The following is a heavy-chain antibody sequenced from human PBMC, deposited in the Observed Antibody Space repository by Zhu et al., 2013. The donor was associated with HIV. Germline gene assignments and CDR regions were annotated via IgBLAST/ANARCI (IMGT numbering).Heavy chain of an antibody. J-gene: IGHJ6*02. CDR2: IIPIFGTA. V-gene: IGHV1-69*01. Sequence: QVQLVQSGAEVKKPGSSVKVSCKASGGTFSSYAISWVRQAPGQGLEWMGGIIPIFGTANYAQKFQGRVTITADESTSTAYMELSSLRSEDTAVYYCARGSGNYGSHYYYGMDVWGQGTTVTVSS. CDR1: GGTFSSYA. CDR3: ARGSGNYGSHYYYGMDV. D-gene: IGHD3-10*01.